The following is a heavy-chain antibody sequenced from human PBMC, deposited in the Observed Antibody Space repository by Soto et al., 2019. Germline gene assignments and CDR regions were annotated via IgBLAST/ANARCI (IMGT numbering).Heavy chain of an antibody. CDR2: IYHSGST. V-gene: IGHV4-4*02. D-gene: IGHD1-1*01. CDR1: GGSISSSNW. Sequence: SETLSLTYAVSGGSISSSNWWSWVRQPPGTGLEWIGEIYHSGSTNSNPSLKSRVTISVDKSKNQFSLKLSSVTAADTAVYYCARVNWNMNWFDPWGQGTLVTVSS. J-gene: IGHJ5*02. CDR3: ARVNWNMNWFDP.